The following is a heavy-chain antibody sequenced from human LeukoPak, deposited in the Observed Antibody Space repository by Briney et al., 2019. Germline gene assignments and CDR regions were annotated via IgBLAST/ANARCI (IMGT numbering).Heavy chain of an antibody. CDR2: ISYDGSNK. V-gene: IGHV3-30*03. CDR1: GFTFSSYG. Sequence: PGGSLRLSCAASGFTFSSYGMHWVRQAPGKGLEWVAVISYDGSNKYYADSVKGRFTISRDNSKNTLYLQMNSLRAEDTAVYYCARSIPYGTTWYGRSDYWGQGTLVTVSS. D-gene: IGHD6-13*01. J-gene: IGHJ4*02. CDR3: ARSIPYGTTWYGRSDY.